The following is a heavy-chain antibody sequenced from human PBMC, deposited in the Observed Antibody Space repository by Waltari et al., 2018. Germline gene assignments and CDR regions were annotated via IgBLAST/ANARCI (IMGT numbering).Heavy chain of an antibody. J-gene: IGHJ4*02. D-gene: IGHD6-13*01. CDR2: INHSGST. CDR3: ARGATAAGKAFDY. V-gene: IGHV4-34*01. CDR1: GGSFSGYY. Sequence: QVQLQQWGAGLLKPSETLSLTCAVYGGSFSGYYWSWIRQPPGKGLEWIGEINHSGSTNYGPSLKSRVTISVDTSKNQFSLKLSSVTAADTAVYYCARGATAAGKAFDYWGQGTLVTVSS.